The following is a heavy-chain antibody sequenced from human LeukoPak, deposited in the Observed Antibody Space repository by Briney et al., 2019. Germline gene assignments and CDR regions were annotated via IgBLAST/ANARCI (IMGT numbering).Heavy chain of an antibody. CDR3: ARHSIIGGTEYAFDI. CDR1: GGSISSSSYY. CDR2: IYYSGST. J-gene: IGHJ3*02. Sequence: SETLSLTCTVSGGSISSSSYYWGWIRQPPGKGLEWIGSIYYSGSTYYNPSLKSRVTISVDTSKNQFSLKLSSVTAADTAVYYCARHSIIGGTEYAFDIWGQGTMVTVSS. V-gene: IGHV4-39*01. D-gene: IGHD2-15*01.